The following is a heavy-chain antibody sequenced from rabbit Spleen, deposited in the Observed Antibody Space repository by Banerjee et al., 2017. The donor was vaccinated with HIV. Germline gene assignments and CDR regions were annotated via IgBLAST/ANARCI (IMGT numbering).Heavy chain of an antibody. CDR2: IDPIFGAT. CDR3: VRGASSSGYYSL. Sequence: QEQLVESGGGLVQPEGSLTLTCTASGVSFSGSSYMCWVRQAPGKGLEWIGYIDPIFGATYYATWVNGRFTISSHNAQNTLYLQLNSLTAADTATYFCVRGASSSGYYSLWGPGTLVTVS. J-gene: IGHJ6*01. V-gene: IGHV1S45*01. D-gene: IGHD1-1*01. CDR1: GVSFSGSSY.